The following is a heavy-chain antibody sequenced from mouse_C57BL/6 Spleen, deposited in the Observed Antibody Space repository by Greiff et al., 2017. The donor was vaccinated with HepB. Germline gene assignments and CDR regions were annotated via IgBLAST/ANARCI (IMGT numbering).Heavy chain of an antibody. J-gene: IGHJ1*03. CDR2: IYPSDSYT. V-gene: IGHV1-59*01. CDR3: ARDGSSHLYFDV. Sequence: QVQLQQPGAELVRPGTSVKLSCKASGYTFTSYWMHWVKQRPGQGLEWIGVIYPSDSYTNYNQKFKGKATLTVDTSSSTAYMQRSSLTSEDSAVYYCARDGSSHLYFDVWGKGTTFTVPS. D-gene: IGHD1-1*01. CDR1: GYTFTSYW.